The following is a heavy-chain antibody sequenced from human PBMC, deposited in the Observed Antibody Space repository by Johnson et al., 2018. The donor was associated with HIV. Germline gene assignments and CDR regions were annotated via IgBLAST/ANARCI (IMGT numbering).Heavy chain of an antibody. V-gene: IGHV3-30*18. CDR3: AKSTQASIVRESGPYGAFDI. CDR2: ISYDGSNK. D-gene: IGHD3-10*01. CDR1: GFTFSSYG. Sequence: QVQLVESGGGVVQPGRSLRLSCAASGFTFSSYGIHWVRQVPGKGLEWVAVISYDGSNKYYAGSVKGRFTVSRDNSQNTLYLEMNGLRPEDTALYYCAKSTQASIVRESGPYGAFDIWGLGTMVIVSS. J-gene: IGHJ3*02.